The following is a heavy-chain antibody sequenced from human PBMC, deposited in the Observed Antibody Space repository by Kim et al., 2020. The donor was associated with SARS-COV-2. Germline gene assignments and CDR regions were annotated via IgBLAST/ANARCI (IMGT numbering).Heavy chain of an antibody. V-gene: IGHV3-23*01. CDR2: ISGSGGST. CDR1: GFTFSSYA. D-gene: IGHD5-18*01. Sequence: GGSLRLSCAASGFTFSSYAMSWVRQAPGKGLEWVSAISGSGGSTYYADSVKGRFTISRDNSKNTLYLQMNSLRAEDTAVYYCAKAGQEQAFLGTAFDYWGQGTLVTVSS. J-gene: IGHJ4*02. CDR3: AKAGQEQAFLGTAFDY.